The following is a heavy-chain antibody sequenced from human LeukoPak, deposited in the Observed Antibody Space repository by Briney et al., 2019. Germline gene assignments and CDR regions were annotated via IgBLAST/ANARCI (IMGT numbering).Heavy chain of an antibody. CDR2: IYTSGST. CDR3: ARVMCSSTSCYGLYYFDY. J-gene: IGHJ4*02. CDR1: GGSISSYY. Sequence: PSETLSLTCTVSGGSISSYYWSWIRQPAGKGLEWIGRIYTSGSTNYNPSLKSRVTMSVDTSKNQFSLKLSSVTAADTAVYYCARVMCSSTSCYGLYYFDYWGQGTLVTVSS. D-gene: IGHD2-2*01. V-gene: IGHV4-4*07.